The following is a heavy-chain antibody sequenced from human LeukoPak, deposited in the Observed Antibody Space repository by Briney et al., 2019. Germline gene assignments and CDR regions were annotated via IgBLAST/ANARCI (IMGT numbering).Heavy chain of an antibody. CDR3: AKVGPGENYYYYYMDV. D-gene: IGHD4-17*01. CDR2: ISYDGSNK. V-gene: IGHV3-30-3*01. J-gene: IGHJ6*03. Sequence: PGGSLRLSCAASGFTFSSYAMHWVRQAPGKGLEWVAVISYDGSNKYYADSVKGRFTISRDNSKNTLYLQMNSLRAEDTAVYYCAKVGPGENYYYYYMDVWGKGTTVTVSS. CDR1: GFTFSSYA.